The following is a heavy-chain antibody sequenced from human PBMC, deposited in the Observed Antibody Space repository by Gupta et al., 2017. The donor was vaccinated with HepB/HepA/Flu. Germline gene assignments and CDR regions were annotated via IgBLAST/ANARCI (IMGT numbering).Heavy chain of an antibody. D-gene: IGHD6-13*01. CDR3: AKGLGYSSSWYGSEYFQH. J-gene: IGHJ1*01. Sequence: QVQLVESGGGVVQPGRSLRLSCAASGFTFSSYGMHGVRQAPGKGLEWVAVISYDGSNKYYADSVKGRFTISRDNSKNTLYLQMNSLRAEDTAVYYCAKGLGYSSSWYGSEYFQHWGQGTLVTVSS. CDR2: ISYDGSNK. V-gene: IGHV3-30*18. CDR1: GFTFSSYG.